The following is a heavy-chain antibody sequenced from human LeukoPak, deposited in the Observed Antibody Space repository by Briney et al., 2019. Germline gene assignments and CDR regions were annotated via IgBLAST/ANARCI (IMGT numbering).Heavy chain of an antibody. J-gene: IGHJ4*02. CDR3: ARDGSLDDSSGYYY. D-gene: IGHD3-22*01. CDR1: GYTFTSYD. CDR2: TNPNSGNT. V-gene: IGHV1-8*01. Sequence: ASVKVSCKASGYTFTSYDINWVRQATGQGLEWMGWTNPNSGNTGYAEKFQGRVTMTRNTSISTAYMELSSLRSEDTAVYYCARDGSLDDSSGYYYWGQGTLVTVSS.